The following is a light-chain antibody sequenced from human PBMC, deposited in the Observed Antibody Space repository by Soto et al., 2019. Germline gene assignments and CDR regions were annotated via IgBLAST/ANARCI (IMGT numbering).Light chain of an antibody. CDR2: EVT. CDR1: RXDVGAYNY. V-gene: IGLV2-14*01. CDR3: KSYAGSNTYV. Sequence: QSVLTQPASVSGSPGQSIAISCTGTRXDVGAYNYVSWYQQHPGKAPKLMISEVTNRPSGVSDRFSGSKSGNTASLTISGLQAADEADYFCKSYAGSNTYVFGSGTKVTVL. J-gene: IGLJ1*01.